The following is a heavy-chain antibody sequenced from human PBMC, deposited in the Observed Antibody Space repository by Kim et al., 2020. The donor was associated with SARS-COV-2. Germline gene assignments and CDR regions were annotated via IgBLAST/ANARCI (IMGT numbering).Heavy chain of an antibody. J-gene: IGHJ3*02. CDR3: ARAPYYYDSSGYRGAVDI. V-gene: IGHV1-2*04. Sequence: ASVKVSCKASGYTFTGYYMHWVRQAPGQGLEWMGWINPNSGGTNYAQKFQGWVTMTRDTSISTAYMELSRLRSDDTAVYYCARAPYYYDSSGYRGAVDIWGQRTMVTVSS. D-gene: IGHD3-22*01. CDR1: GYTFTGYY. CDR2: INPNSGGT.